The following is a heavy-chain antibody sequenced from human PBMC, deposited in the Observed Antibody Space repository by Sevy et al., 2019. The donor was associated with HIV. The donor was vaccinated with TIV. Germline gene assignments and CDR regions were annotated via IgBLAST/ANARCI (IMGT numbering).Heavy chain of an antibody. J-gene: IGHJ6*02. CDR3: AREPVAGRSGPWKADYYYAGMDV. Sequence: GGYLRLSCVASGFTFSDYWMTWVRQAPGKGLEWVDNIKQDGNEKYYVDAAKGRFTISRDNAKNSVYLQVNSLRAEDTAVYYCAREPVAGRSGPWKADYYYAGMDVWGQGTTVTVSS. V-gene: IGHV3-7*01. CDR2: IKQDGNEK. D-gene: IGHD6-19*01. CDR1: GFTFSDYW.